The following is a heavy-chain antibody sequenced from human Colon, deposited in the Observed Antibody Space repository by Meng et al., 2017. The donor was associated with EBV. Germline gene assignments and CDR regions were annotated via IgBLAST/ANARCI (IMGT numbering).Heavy chain of an antibody. D-gene: IGHD2-15*01. CDR2: IHHSGST. CDR1: GVSFRGHY. J-gene: IGHJ4*02. V-gene: IGHV4-34*01. Sequence: VQVCEGGVGLLKSLETPPLTGAVYGVSFRGHYWTRIRHPAGKGLEWFGEIHHSGSTNYNPSLKSRVTISTDTAKNQFSLKVKSVTAPDTAVYFCARLYPPDRWLLTSDTSEYWAQGTLVTVSS. CDR3: ARLYPPDRWLLTSDTSEY.